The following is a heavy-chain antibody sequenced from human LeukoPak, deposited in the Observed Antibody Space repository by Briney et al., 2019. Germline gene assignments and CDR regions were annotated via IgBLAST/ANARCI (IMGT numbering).Heavy chain of an antibody. D-gene: IGHD3-10*01. CDR2: IYHSGST. V-gene: IGHV4-38-2*02. Sequence: SETLSLTCTVSGYSISSGYYWGWIRQPPGKGLEWIGSIYHSGSTYYNPSLKSRVTISVDTSKNQFSLKLSSVTAADTAVYYCARDITMVRGSHDWFDPWGQGTLVTVSS. CDR1: GYSISSGYY. CDR3: ARDITMVRGSHDWFDP. J-gene: IGHJ5*02.